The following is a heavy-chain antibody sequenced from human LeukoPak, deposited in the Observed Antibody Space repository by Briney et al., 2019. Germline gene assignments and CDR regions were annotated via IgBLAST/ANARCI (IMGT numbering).Heavy chain of an antibody. D-gene: IGHD1/OR15-1a*01. CDR2: FNPENGNT. CDR3: ARRLAGNNYYYGMDV. Sequence: ASVKVSCKASGYSFVGYGITWVRQAPGQGLEWMGWFNPENGNTNYAQKVQGRVTMTADTSTSTSYMELRSLRSDDTAVYYCARRLAGNNYYYGMDVWGQGTTVTVSS. CDR1: GYSFVGYG. V-gene: IGHV1-18*01. J-gene: IGHJ6*02.